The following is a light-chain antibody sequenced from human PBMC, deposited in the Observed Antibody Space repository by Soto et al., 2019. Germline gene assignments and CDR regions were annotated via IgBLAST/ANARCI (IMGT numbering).Light chain of an antibody. CDR2: EAS. V-gene: IGKV3-11*01. J-gene: IGKJ4*01. CDR3: QQHINWPLT. CDR1: QTVSSC. Sequence: EIVLTQSPATLALSPGERATLSCRASQTVSSCLAWYRQKPGQAPRLLIYEASNRATGITARFSGSRSGADFTVTISSLEPEDFGRYYCQQHINWPLTFGGGTKVEIK.